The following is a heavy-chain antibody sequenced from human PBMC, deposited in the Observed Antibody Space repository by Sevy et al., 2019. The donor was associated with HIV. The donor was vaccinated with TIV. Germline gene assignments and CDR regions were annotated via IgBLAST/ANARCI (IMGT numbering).Heavy chain of an antibody. CDR1: GFTFSSYD. CDR3: ARGGDSYGRAYYFDY. D-gene: IGHD5-18*01. Sequence: GGSLRLSCAASGFTFSSYDMHWVRQATGKGLEWVSAIGTAGDTYYPGSVKGRFTISRENAKNSLYLQMNSLRAGDTAVYYCARGGDSYGRAYYFDYWGQGTLVTVSS. V-gene: IGHV3-13*01. CDR2: IGTAGDT. J-gene: IGHJ4*02.